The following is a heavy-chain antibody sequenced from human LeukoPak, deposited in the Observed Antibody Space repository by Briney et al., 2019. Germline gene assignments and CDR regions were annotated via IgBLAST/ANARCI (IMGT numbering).Heavy chain of an antibody. V-gene: IGHV3-66*03. CDR2: IRDSGEP. D-gene: IGHD4-17*01. CDR1: GLTFRNYW. J-gene: IGHJ5*02. CDR3: ARDRAVTQDWVEFDP. Sequence: PGGSLRLSCAASGLTFRNYWMSWVRQAPGKGLEWVSLIRDSGEPFYADSVRGRFTVSRDNSKNTMYLQMNRLRVEDTAVYFCARDRAVTQDWVEFDPWGQGTLVTVSS.